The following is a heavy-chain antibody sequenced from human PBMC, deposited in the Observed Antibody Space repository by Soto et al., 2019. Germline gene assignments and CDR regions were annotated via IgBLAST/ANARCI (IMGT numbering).Heavy chain of an antibody. V-gene: IGHV4-34*01. D-gene: IGHD4-17*01. J-gene: IGHJ3*02. CDR1: GGSFSGYY. Sequence: SETLSLTCAVYGGSFSGYYWSWIRQPPGKGLEWIGEINHSGSTNYNPSLKSRVTISVDTSKNQFSLKLSSVTAADTAVYYCARHHDYGDYAAFDIWGQGTMVTVSS. CDR3: ARHHDYGDYAAFDI. CDR2: INHSGST.